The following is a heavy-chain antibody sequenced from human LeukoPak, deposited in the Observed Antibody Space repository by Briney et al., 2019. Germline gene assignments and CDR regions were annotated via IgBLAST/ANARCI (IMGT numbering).Heavy chain of an antibody. J-gene: IGHJ4*02. CDR2: IRSSSSYI. D-gene: IGHD2-2*01. CDR1: GFTFSSYS. CDR3: ATLTYCSSTSCRENPFDY. V-gene: IGHV3-21*01. Sequence: GGSLRLSCSASGFTFSSYSMNWVRQAPAKGLEWVASIRSSSSYIYYADSVKGRFTISRDNAKNSLYLQMNSLRAEDTAVYYCATLTYCSSTSCRENPFDYWGQGTLVTVSS.